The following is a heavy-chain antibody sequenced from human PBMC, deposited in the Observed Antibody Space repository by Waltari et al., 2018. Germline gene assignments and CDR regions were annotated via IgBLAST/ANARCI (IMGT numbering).Heavy chain of an antibody. CDR2: ISSSSSTI. D-gene: IGHD4-17*01. Sequence: EVQLVESGGGLVQPGGSLRLSCAASGFTFSSYSMNWVRQAPGKGLEWVSYISSSSSTIYYADSVKGLFTISRDNAKNSLYLQMNSLRAEDTAVYYCARDTGSTVTREYFQHWGQGTLVTVSS. CDR1: GFTFSSYS. J-gene: IGHJ1*01. CDR3: ARDTGSTVTREYFQH. V-gene: IGHV3-48*01.